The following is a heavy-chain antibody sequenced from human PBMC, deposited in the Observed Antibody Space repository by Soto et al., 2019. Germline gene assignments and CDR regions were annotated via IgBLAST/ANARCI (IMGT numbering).Heavy chain of an antibody. CDR1: GVSTSSYF. Sequence: SETLSLTCTVSGVSTSSYFWSWIRQPPGRGLEWIGYTYHRGSTNYSPFLKSRVAISLDTSENQFSLKVNSVTAADTAVYYCARIGGYHGPLDYWGQGTPVTVSS. CDR2: TYHRGST. V-gene: IGHV4-59*01. J-gene: IGHJ4*02. D-gene: IGHD3-16*02. CDR3: ARIGGYHGPLDY.